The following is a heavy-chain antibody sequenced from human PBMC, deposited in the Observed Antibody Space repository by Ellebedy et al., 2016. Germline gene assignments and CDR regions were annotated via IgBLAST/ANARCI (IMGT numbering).Heavy chain of an antibody. CDR1: GGSMRSEAYY. V-gene: IGHV4-31*03. Sequence: SETLSLXXSVSGGSMRSEAYYWTWSRQHPEKGLEWIGYIHYSGSTSYNPSLNSRPTISVDTSNNLFSLSLNSVTAADTAVYYCARGGRVYLGYDPLYYMDVWGTGTTVTVSS. J-gene: IGHJ6*03. D-gene: IGHD5-12*01. CDR3: ARGGRVYLGYDPLYYMDV. CDR2: IHYSGST.